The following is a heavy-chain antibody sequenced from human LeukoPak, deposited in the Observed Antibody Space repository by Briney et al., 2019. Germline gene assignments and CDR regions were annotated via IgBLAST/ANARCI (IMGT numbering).Heavy chain of an antibody. Sequence: SETLSLTCAVYGGSFSGYYWSWIRQPPGKGLEWIGEINHSGSTNYSPSLKSRVTISVDTSKNQFSLKLSSVTAADTAVYYCARGVIPAYYYYGMDVWGQGTTVTVSS. D-gene: IGHD3-16*02. CDR1: GGSFSGYY. J-gene: IGHJ6*02. CDR3: ARGVIPAYYYYGMDV. V-gene: IGHV4-34*01. CDR2: INHSGST.